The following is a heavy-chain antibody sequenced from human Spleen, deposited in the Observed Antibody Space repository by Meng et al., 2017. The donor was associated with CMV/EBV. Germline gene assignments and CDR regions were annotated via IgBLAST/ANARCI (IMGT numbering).Heavy chain of an antibody. CDR1: GFMFSNYE. CDR2: ISSSAGSTI. J-gene: IGHJ4*02. Sequence: GGSLRLSCVASGFMFSNYEMNWVRQAPGKGLEWVSYISSSAGSTIYYAESVKGRFTISRDNAANSLFLQMDSLRVEDTAVYYCAREFGSGAFDHWGQGTPVTVSS. CDR3: AREFGSGAFDH. V-gene: IGHV3-48*03. D-gene: IGHD3-10*01.